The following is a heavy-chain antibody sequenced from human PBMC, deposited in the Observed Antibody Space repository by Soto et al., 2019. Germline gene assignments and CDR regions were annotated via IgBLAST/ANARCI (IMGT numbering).Heavy chain of an antibody. V-gene: IGHV4-30-4*01. J-gene: IGHJ5*01. CDR2: IYKSTTT. D-gene: IGHD2-15*01. CDR1: GDSISTVDYF. CDR3: ARGRYCLTGRCFPNWFDS. Sequence: QVHLLESGPGLVKPSQTLSLTCSVSGDSISTVDYFWAWIRQPPGQAWDSMGYIYKSTTTYYNPSFEGRVAISLDTSKSQFSLTVTSVTAADTAVYFCARGRYCLTGRCFPNWFDSWGQGTLVTVSS.